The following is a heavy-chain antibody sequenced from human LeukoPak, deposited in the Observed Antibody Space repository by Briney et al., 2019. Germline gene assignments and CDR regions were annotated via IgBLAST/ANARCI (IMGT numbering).Heavy chain of an antibody. CDR3: ALKPLQFLRAFDV. D-gene: IGHD3-3*01. CDR2: INPNSGGT. CDR1: GYTFTSYG. V-gene: IGHV1-2*02. Sequence: GASVKVSCKASGYTFTSYGISWVRQAPGQGFEWMGWINPNSGGTNYAQKFQGRVTMTRDTSISTVYMELSRLRSDDTAVYYCALKPLQFLRAFDVWGQGTMVTVSS. J-gene: IGHJ3*01.